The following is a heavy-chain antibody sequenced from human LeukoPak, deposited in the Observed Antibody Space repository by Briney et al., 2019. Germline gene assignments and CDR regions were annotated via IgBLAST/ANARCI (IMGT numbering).Heavy chain of an antibody. Sequence: GGSLRLSCAASGLSVSSNYMSWVRQAPGKGLEWVSVIYSDGSTYYADSVKGRFTISRDNSKNTLYLQMNSLRAEDTAVYYCAKTYYDFWSGYYRFAAFDIWGQGTMVTVSS. V-gene: IGHV3-66*02. J-gene: IGHJ3*02. CDR3: AKTYYDFWSGYYRFAAFDI. D-gene: IGHD3-3*01. CDR1: GLSVSSNY. CDR2: IYSDGST.